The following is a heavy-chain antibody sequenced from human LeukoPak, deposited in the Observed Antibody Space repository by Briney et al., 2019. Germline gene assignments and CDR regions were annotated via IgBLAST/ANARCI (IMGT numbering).Heavy chain of an antibody. CDR2: IKQDGSEK. D-gene: IGHD2-15*01. V-gene: IGHV3-7*01. CDR1: GFTFSSYW. CDR3: ATTSGIGYCSGGSCSI. Sequence: PGGSLRLSCAASGFTFSSYWMSWVRQAPGKGLEWVANIKQDGSEKYYVDSVKGRFTISRDNAKNSLYLQMNSLRAENTAVYYCATTSGIGYCSGGSCSIWGQGTLVTVSS. J-gene: IGHJ4*02.